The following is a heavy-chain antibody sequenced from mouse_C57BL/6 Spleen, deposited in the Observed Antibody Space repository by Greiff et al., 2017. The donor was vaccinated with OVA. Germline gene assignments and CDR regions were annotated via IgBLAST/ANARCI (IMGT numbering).Heavy chain of an antibody. CDR1: GYSITSGYY. D-gene: IGHD2-3*01. CDR2: ISYDGSN. J-gene: IGHJ1*03. Sequence: DVKLQESGPGLVKPSQSLSLTCSVTGYSITSGYYWNWIRQFPGNKLEWMGYISYDGSNNYNPSLKNRISITRDTSKNQFFLMLHSVPTKDPATYYCARGGDGYYCTFDVWGKGPPVPVSS. CDR3: ARGGDGYYCTFDV. V-gene: IGHV3-6*01.